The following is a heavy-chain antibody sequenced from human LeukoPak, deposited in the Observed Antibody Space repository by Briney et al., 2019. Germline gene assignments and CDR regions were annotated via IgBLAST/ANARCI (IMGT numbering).Heavy chain of an antibody. V-gene: IGHV4-59*01. CDR2: IYYSGST. D-gene: IGHD6-6*01. J-gene: IGHJ5*02. Sequence: PSETLSLTCTVSGGSISSYYWSWIRQPPGKGLEWIGYIYYSGSTNYNPSLKSRVTISVDTSKNQFSLKLSSVTAADTAVYYCARGGGGSKYSREGSRFDPWGQGTLVTVSS. CDR3: ARGGGGSKYSREGSRFDP. CDR1: GGSISSYY.